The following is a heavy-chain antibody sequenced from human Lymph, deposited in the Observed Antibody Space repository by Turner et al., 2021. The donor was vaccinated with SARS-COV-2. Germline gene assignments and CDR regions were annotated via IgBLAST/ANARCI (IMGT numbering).Heavy chain of an antibody. Sequence: EVQLVESGGGLVKPGGSLSLSCAASGFTFLSYSMNWVRQAPGKGLEWVSSISSRSSYIDNADSVKGRLTISRENAKNSLYRQMNSLRAEDTAVYYCARDYYDFWSGYNSYYYGMDVWGQGTTVTVSS. CDR1: GFTFLSYS. V-gene: IGHV3-21*01. CDR2: ISSRSSYI. CDR3: ARDYYDFWSGYNSYYYGMDV. J-gene: IGHJ6*02. D-gene: IGHD3-3*01.